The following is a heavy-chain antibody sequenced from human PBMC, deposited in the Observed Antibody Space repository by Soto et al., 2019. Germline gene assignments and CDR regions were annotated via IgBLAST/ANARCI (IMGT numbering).Heavy chain of an antibody. Sequence: QVQLVQSGAEVKKPGSSVKVSCKASGGTFSSSAFSWVRQAPGQGLEWMGGIRPIFRTPDYAQKFQGRVTITADESTSTAYMELSSLRFEDTGVYYCAGDKDRQQLGGNYYYIMDVWGQGTTVTVSS. CDR1: GGTFSSSA. J-gene: IGHJ6*02. CDR3: AGDKDRQQLGGNYYYIMDV. D-gene: IGHD1-1*01. CDR2: IRPIFRTP. V-gene: IGHV1-69*12.